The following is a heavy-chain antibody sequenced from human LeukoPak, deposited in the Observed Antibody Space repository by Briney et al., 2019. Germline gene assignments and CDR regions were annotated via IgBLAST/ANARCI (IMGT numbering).Heavy chain of an antibody. D-gene: IGHD3-9*01. J-gene: IGHJ4*02. Sequence: SVKVSCKASGGTFSSYAISWVRQAPGQGLEWMGGIIPIFGTANYAQKFQGRVTITADESTSTAYMELSSLRSEDTAVYYCVRDLGERYFDWLHHFDYWGQGTLVTVSS. CDR3: VRDLGERYFDWLHHFDY. V-gene: IGHV1-69*13. CDR1: GGTFSSYA. CDR2: IIPIFGTA.